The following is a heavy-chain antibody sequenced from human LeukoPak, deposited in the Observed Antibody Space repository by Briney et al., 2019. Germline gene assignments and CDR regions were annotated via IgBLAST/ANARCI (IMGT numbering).Heavy chain of an antibody. CDR2: ISSSSSHT. V-gene: IGHV3-21*01. CDR1: GFTFSSYS. J-gene: IGHJ4*02. CDR3: ARDLRYCSGGSCYFNPFDY. D-gene: IGHD2-15*01. Sequence: GGSLRLSCAASGFTFSSYSMNWVRQAPGKGLEWVSSISSSSSHTYYADSVKGRFTISRDNAKNSLYLQMNSLRAEDTAVFYCARDLRYCSGGSCYFNPFDYWGQGTLVTVSS.